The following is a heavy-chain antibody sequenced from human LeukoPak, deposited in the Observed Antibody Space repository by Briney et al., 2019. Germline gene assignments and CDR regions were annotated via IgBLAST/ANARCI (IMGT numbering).Heavy chain of an antibody. CDR3: ARDSPSSTSWGY. D-gene: IGHD2-2*01. Sequence: QPGGSLRLSCAASGFTFSSYAMNWVRQAPGKGLEWVSAISGSGGSTYYADSVKGRFTISRDNSKNTLYLQMNSLRAEDTAVYYCARDSPSSTSWGYWGQGTLVTVSS. CDR2: ISGSGGST. CDR1: GFTFSSYA. J-gene: IGHJ4*02. V-gene: IGHV3-23*01.